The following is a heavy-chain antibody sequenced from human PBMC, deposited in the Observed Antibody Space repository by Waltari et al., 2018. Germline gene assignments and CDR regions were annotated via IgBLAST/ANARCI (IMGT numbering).Heavy chain of an antibody. J-gene: IGHJ3*02. V-gene: IGHV3-74*01. CDR3: ARVPLAVGSSYGYGDAFDI. CDR2: VNRDGSST. CDR1: GFTFSSYW. Sequence: EVQLVESGGGLVQPGGSLRLSCAASGFTFSSYWMHWVRQAPGKGLVWGERVNRDGSSTSYADSVKGRVTISRDNAKNTLYLQMNSLRAEDTAVYYCARVPLAVGSSYGYGDAFDIWGQGTMVTVSS. D-gene: IGHD5-18*01.